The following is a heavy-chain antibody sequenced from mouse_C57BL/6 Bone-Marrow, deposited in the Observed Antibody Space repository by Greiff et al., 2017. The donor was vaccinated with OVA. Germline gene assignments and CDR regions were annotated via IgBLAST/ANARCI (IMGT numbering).Heavy chain of an antibody. CDR2: INPNYGTT. CDR1: GYSFTDYN. D-gene: IGHD1-1*01. V-gene: IGHV1-39*01. CDR3: ARIDGSSYDAMDY. J-gene: IGHJ4*01. Sequence: EVQLQQSGPELVKPGASVKISCKASGYSFTDYNMNWVKQSNGKSLEWIGVINPNYGTTSYNQKFKGKATLTVDQSSSTASMHLNSLTSEDSAVYYGARIDGSSYDAMDYWGQGTSVTVSS.